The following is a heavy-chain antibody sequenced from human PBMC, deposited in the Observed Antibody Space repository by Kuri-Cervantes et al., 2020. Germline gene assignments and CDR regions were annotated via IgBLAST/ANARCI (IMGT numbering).Heavy chain of an antibody. Sequence: SVKVSCKASGGTFSSYAISWVRQAPGQGLEWMGGIIPIFGTANYAQKFQGRVTITADESTSTAYMELSSLRSEDTAVYYCARGLTDINQRSYYDSWAQGTLVTVSS. CDR1: GGTFSSYA. CDR2: IIPIFGTA. CDR3: ARGLTDINQRSYYDS. V-gene: IGHV1-69*13. J-gene: IGHJ4*02. D-gene: IGHD3-16*01.